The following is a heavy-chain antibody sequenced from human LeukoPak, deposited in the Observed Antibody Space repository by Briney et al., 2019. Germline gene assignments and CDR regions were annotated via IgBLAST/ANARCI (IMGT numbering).Heavy chain of an antibody. Sequence: RGSLRLSCAASGFTFSYYGMHWVRQAPGKGLEWVAVIWYDGSNKYYADSVQGRFTISRDSSKNTLYLQMNSLRAEDTAVYYRARGDGSGARLGYWGQGTLVTVSS. CDR2: IWYDGSNK. CDR3: ARGDGSGARLGY. J-gene: IGHJ4*02. D-gene: IGHD3-10*01. CDR1: GFTFSYYG. V-gene: IGHV3-33*01.